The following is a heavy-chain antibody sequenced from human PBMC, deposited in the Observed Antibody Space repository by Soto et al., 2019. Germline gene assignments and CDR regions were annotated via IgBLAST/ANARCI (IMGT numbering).Heavy chain of an antibody. D-gene: IGHD3-22*01. CDR2: MNPNSGNT. J-gene: IGHJ4*02. CDR1: GYTFTSYD. V-gene: IGHV1-8*01. CDR3: ARKYSSRHYYDSSGYYRGVGFDY. Sequence: QVQLVQSGAEVKKPGASVKVSCKASGYTFTSYDINWVRQATGQGLEWMGWMNPNSGNTGYAQKFQGRVTMTRNTSISTAYMELSSLRSEDTAVYYCARKYSSRHYYDSSGYYRGVGFDYWGQGTLVTVSS.